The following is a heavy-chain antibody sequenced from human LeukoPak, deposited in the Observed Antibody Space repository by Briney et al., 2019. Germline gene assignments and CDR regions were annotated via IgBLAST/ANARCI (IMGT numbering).Heavy chain of an antibody. CDR3: ARDLRYYDSSGYFCD. CDR2: ISSSSSYI. Sequence: GGSLRLSCAASGFTFSSYSMNWVRQAPGKGLEWVSSISSSSSYIYYADSVKGRFTISRDNAKNSLYLQMNSLRAEDTAVYYCARDLRYYDSSGYFCDWGQGTLVTVSS. V-gene: IGHV3-21*01. J-gene: IGHJ4*02. D-gene: IGHD3-22*01. CDR1: GFTFSSYS.